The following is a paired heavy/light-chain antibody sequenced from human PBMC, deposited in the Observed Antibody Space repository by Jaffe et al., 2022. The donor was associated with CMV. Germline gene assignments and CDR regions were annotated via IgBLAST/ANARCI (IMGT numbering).Light chain of an antibody. CDR1: QSVASN. J-gene: IGKJ1*01. V-gene: IGKV3-15*01. CDR3: QQYDHGPT. Sequence: EIVMTQSPATLSLSPGERATLSCRASQSVASNVAWYQQKPGQAPRLLIHGAFNRATGLPARFSGSGSGTEFTLTISSLQSEDFAVYFCQQYDHGPTFGRGTQVEIK. CDR2: GAF.
Heavy chain of an antibody. CDR3: ARDYHDSRGYYYSNWFDP. CDR2: INPKSGVT. Sequence: QVQLVQSGAEVKKPGASVKVSCKASGYTFTDYYMHWVRQAPGQGLEWMGWINPKSGVTDYTQNFQGRVTMTRDASSNTVYMELSRLRSDDTAVYYCARDYHDSRGYYYSNWFDPWGQGTPVTVSS. V-gene: IGHV1-2*02. CDR1: GYTFTDYY. J-gene: IGHJ5*02. D-gene: IGHD3-22*01.